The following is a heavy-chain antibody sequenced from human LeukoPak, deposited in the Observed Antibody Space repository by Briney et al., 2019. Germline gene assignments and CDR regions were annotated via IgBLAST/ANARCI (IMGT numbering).Heavy chain of an antibody. CDR2: INHSGST. CDR1: GGSFSGYY. Sequence: PSETLSLTCAVYGGSFSGYYWSWIRQPPGKGLEWIREINHSGSTNYNPSLKSRVTISVDTPKKQFSLNLRSVTAADTAVYYCVRGPYGSSISNWFDPWGQGLLVTVSS. CDR3: VRGPYGSSISNWFDP. J-gene: IGHJ5*02. D-gene: IGHD3-10*01. V-gene: IGHV4-34*01.